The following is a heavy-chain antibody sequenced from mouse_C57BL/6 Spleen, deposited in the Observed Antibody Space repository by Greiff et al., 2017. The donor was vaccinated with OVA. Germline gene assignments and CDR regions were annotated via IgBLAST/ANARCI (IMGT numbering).Heavy chain of an antibody. CDR3: ARGDSNYDAMDY. CDR2: IYPGDGDT. D-gene: IGHD2-5*01. CDR1: GYAFSSSW. J-gene: IGHJ4*01. V-gene: IGHV1-82*01. Sequence: VMLVESGPELVKPGASVKISCKASGYAFSSSWMNWVKQRPGKGLEWIGRIYPGDGDTNYNGKFKGKATLTADKSSSTAYMQLSSLTSEDSAVYFCARGDSNYDAMDYWGQGTSVTVSS.